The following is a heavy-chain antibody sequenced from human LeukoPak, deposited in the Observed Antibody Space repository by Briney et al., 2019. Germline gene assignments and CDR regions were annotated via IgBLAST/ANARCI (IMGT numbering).Heavy chain of an antibody. Sequence: SETLSLTCTVSGGSISSYYWSWIRQPPGKGLEWIGYIYYSGSTNYNPSLKSRVTISVDTSKNQFSLKLSSVTAADTAVYYCARGQGYCSSTSCYSYYYYGMDAWGQGTTVTVSS. CDR2: IYYSGST. J-gene: IGHJ6*02. V-gene: IGHV4-59*01. CDR3: ARGQGYCSSTSCYSYYYYGMDA. CDR1: GGSISSYY. D-gene: IGHD2-2*02.